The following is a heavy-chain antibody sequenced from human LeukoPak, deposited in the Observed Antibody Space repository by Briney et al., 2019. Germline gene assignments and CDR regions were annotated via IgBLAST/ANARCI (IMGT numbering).Heavy chain of an antibody. CDR2: IYYSGST. CDR3: ARRHEYSYGYYFDY. Sequence: SETLSLTCTVSGGSISSSSYYWGWIRQPPGKGLEWIGSIYYSGSTYYNPSLKSRVTISVDTSKNQFSLKLSSVTAADTAVYYCARRHEYSYGYYFDYWGQGTLVTVSS. V-gene: IGHV4-39*01. J-gene: IGHJ4*02. CDR1: GGSISSSSYY. D-gene: IGHD5-18*01.